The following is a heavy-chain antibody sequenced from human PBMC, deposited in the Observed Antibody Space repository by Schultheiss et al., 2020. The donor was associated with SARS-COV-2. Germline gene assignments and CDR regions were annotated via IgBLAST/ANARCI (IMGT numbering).Heavy chain of an antibody. J-gene: IGHJ4*02. CDR2: IYYSGST. D-gene: IGHD3-10*01. CDR1: TFSSYA. CDR3: AREYYYGSGSQTSAVSY. Sequence: TFSSYAMSWVRQAPGKGLEWIGSIYYSGSTNYNPSLKSRVTISVDTSKNQFSLKLTSVTAADTAVYYCAREYYYGSGSQTSAVSYWGQGTLVTVSS. V-gene: IGHV4-39*07.